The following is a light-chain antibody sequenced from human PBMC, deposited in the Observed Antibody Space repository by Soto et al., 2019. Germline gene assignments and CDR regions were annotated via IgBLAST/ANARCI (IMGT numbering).Light chain of an antibody. CDR1: QSVGTY. V-gene: IGKV3-11*01. J-gene: IGKJ1*01. CDR2: DAS. CDR3: QGRTNWAWT. Sequence: EIVLTQSPATLSLSPGERVTLSCRASQSVGTYLAWYQHKPGQAPRLLIYDASNRATGIPVRFSGGGSGTDFTLTISNLEPEDFAVYYCQGRTNWAWTFGQGTKVDIK.